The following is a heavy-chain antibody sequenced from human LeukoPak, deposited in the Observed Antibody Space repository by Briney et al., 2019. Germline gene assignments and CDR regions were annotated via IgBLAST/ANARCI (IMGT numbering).Heavy chain of an antibody. V-gene: IGHV3-48*04. CDR1: GFTFSSHT. Sequence: GGSLRLSCVASGFTFSSHTINWVRQAPGKGLEWVSSISTDSKTIYYTDSVKGRFTISRDNAKNSLCLQMSSLRADDTAVYFCARGKQLVLSYFDYWGQGTLVTVSS. CDR2: ISTDSKTI. D-gene: IGHD2/OR15-2a*01. CDR3: ARGKQLVLSYFDY. J-gene: IGHJ4*02.